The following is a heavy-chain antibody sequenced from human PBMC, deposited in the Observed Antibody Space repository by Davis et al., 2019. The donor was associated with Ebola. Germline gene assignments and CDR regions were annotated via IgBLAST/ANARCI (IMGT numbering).Heavy chain of an antibody. CDR3: ARHDYGDSHFDY. CDR1: GFTFSISA. J-gene: IGHJ4*02. CDR2: ISGSGGTT. V-gene: IGHV3-23*01. Sequence: GGSLRLSCAASGFTFSISAMNWVRQTPGKGLEWVSGISGSGGTTYYADSVKGRLTISRDNSKNTLYLQMNSLRAEDTAVYYCARHDYGDSHFDYWGQGTLVTVSS. D-gene: IGHD4-17*01.